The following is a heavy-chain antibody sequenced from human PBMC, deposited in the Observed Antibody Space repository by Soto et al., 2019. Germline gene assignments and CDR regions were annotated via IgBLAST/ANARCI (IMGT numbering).Heavy chain of an antibody. D-gene: IGHD4-17*01. CDR2: VIPIFGTA. Sequence: QVQLVQSGAEVKKPGSSVKVSCKASGGTFSSYAISWVRQAPGQGLEWMGGVIPIFGTANYAQKFQGRVTITADESTSTAYMELSSLRSEDTAVYYCASPPYGDSFSEGYYFDYWGQGTLVTVSS. CDR1: GGTFSSYA. V-gene: IGHV1-69*01. CDR3: ASPPYGDSFSEGYYFDY. J-gene: IGHJ4*02.